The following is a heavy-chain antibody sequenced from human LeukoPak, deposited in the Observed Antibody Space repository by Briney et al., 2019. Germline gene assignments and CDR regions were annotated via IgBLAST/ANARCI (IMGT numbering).Heavy chain of an antibody. CDR3: ARADGDSGRYIDY. CDR1: GSIFTNHW. CDR2: IYPGDSDT. D-gene: IGHD2-21*01. Sequence: GESLKISCQGSGSIFTNHWIAWVRQMPGKGLEWMGIIYPGDSDTGYSPSFQGHVTISADKSISTTSLQWNSLKASDTAIYYCARADGDSGRYIDYWGQGTLVTVSS. V-gene: IGHV5-51*01. J-gene: IGHJ4*02.